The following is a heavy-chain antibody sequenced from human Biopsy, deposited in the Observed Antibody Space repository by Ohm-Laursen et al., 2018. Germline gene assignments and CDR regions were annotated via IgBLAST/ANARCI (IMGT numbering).Heavy chain of an antibody. Sequence: SLRLSCAASGFTFSRHGMHWVRQAPGKGLEWVAVIWSDGNNKYYADSVKGRFTISRDTSRNTLYMRMNSLRVEDTALYYCARDAEEFDSSGPRFDYWGQGTLVTVSS. V-gene: IGHV3-33*01. CDR3: ARDAEEFDSSGPRFDY. CDR2: IWSDGNNK. D-gene: IGHD3-22*01. J-gene: IGHJ4*02. CDR1: GFTFSRHG.